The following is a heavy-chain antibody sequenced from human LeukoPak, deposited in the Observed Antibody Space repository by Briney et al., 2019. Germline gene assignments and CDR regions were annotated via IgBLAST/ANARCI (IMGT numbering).Heavy chain of an antibody. Sequence: GGSLRLSCAASGFTFSSYAMHWVRQAPGKGLEWVAVISYDGSNKYYADSVKGRFTISRDNAKNSLYLQVNSLRDEDTAVYYCARGYYRADYWGQGTLVTVSS. CDR1: GFTFSSYA. V-gene: IGHV3-30*04. J-gene: IGHJ4*02. D-gene: IGHD2/OR15-2a*01. CDR3: ARGYYRADY. CDR2: ISYDGSNK.